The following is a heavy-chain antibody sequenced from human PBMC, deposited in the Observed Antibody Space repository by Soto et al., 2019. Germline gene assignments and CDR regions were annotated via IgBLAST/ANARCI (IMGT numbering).Heavy chain of an antibody. Sequence: SETLSLTCTVSGGSISSSSYYWGWIRQPPGKGLEWIGSIYYSGSTYYNPSLKSRVTISVDTSKNQFSLKLSSVTAADTAVYYCARHLTTVTYYYYYYMDVWGKGTTVTVS. D-gene: IGHD4-4*01. V-gene: IGHV4-39*01. CDR3: ARHLTTVTYYYYYYMDV. CDR2: IYYSGST. CDR1: GGSISSSSYY. J-gene: IGHJ6*03.